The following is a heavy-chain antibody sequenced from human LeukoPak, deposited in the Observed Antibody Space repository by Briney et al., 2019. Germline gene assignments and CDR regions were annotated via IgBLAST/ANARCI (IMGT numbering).Heavy chain of an antibody. D-gene: IGHD3-22*01. CDR1: GFTFSSYG. CDR3: AKHRVVVITSLLDY. CDR2: IWYDGSNK. J-gene: IGHJ4*02. V-gene: IGHV3-33*06. Sequence: PGRSLRLSCAASGFTFSSYGMHWVRQAPGKGLEWVAVIWYDGSNKYYADSVKGRFTISRDNSKNTLYLQMNSLRAEDTAVYYCAKHRVVVITSLLDYWGQGTLVTVSS.